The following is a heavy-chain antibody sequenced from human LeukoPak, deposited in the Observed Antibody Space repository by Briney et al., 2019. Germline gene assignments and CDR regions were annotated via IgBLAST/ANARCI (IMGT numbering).Heavy chain of an antibody. D-gene: IGHD2/OR15-2a*01. CDR1: GYTFTSYG. Sequence: ASVKVSCKASGYTFTSYGISWVRQAPGQGLEWMGWISAYNGNTNYAQKLQGRVTMTTDTSTSTAYMELRSLRSDDTAVYYCARDRHVTFLYGRRADDAFDIWGQGTMVTVSS. J-gene: IGHJ3*02. CDR2: ISAYNGNT. CDR3: ARDRHVTFLYGRRADDAFDI. V-gene: IGHV1-18*01.